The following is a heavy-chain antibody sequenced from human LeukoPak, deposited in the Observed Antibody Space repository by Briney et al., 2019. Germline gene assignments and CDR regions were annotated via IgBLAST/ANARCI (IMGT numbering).Heavy chain of an antibody. CDR1: GFTFSSYS. CDR3: ARDGPFYDSSGSSFDY. Sequence: PGGSLRLSCAASGFTFSSYSMNWVRQAPGKGLEWVSSISSSSSYIYYADSVKGRFTISRDNAKNSLYLQMNSLRAEDTAVYYCARDGPFYDSSGSSFDYRGQGTLVTVSS. J-gene: IGHJ4*02. D-gene: IGHD3-22*01. V-gene: IGHV3-21*01. CDR2: ISSSSSYI.